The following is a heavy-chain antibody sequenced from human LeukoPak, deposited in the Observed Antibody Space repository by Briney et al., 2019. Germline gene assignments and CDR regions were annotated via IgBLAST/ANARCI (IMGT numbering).Heavy chain of an antibody. V-gene: IGHV3-30*02. CDR1: GFPFSSYG. D-gene: IGHD2-15*01. CDR3: AKDLNTVVVQYFDS. Sequence: GGSLRLSCTGSGFPFSSYGMHWVRQTPGRGLEWVAFIRYDGKTEYYADSVKGRFTIAREDSHSTVHLHMKDLRPDDAAVYFCAKDLNTVVVQYFDSWGQGTLVSVSS. CDR2: IRYDGKTE. J-gene: IGHJ4*02.